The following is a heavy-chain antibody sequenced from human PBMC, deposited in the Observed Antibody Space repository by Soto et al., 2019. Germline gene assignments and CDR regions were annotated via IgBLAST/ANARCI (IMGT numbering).Heavy chain of an antibody. CDR2: VYYTGTT. V-gene: IGHV4-59*08. CDR3: ARLNKAYGTDF. Sequence: PSETLSLTCTVSGGSFTNHYCTWIRLPPGKGLEWIGYVYYTGTTAYNPSLTSRVTMSLDTSKNQFSLWLNSVTAADTAVYYCARLNKAYGTDFWGQGALVT. J-gene: IGHJ4*02. CDR1: GGSFTNHY. D-gene: IGHD4-17*01.